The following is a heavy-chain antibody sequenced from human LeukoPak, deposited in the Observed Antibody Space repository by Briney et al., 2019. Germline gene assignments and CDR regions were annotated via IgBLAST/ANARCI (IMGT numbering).Heavy chain of an antibody. CDR2: INPSGGST. V-gene: IGHV1-46*01. D-gene: IGHD4-11*01. CDR1: GYTFTSYY. J-gene: IGHJ6*03. CDR3: ARDGRTTVDLYYYMDV. Sequence: ASVKVSCKASGYTFTSYYTHWVRQAPGQGLEWMGIINPSGGSTSYAQKFQGRVTMTRDTSTSTVYMELSSLRSEDTAVYYCARDGRTTVDLYYYMDVWGKGTTVTVSS.